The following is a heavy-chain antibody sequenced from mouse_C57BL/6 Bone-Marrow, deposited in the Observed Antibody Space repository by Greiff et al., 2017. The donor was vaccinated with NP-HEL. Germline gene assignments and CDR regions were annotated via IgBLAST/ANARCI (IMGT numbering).Heavy chain of an antibody. CDR1: GYAFSSSW. Sequence: VKLVESGPELVKPGASVKISCKASGYAFSSSWMNWVKPRPGKGLEWIGRIYPGDGDTNYNGKFKGKATLTADKSSSTAYMQLSSLTSEDSAVYFCARDDYDWCAYWGQGTLVTVSA. CDR3: ARDDYDWCAY. V-gene: IGHV1-82*01. J-gene: IGHJ3*01. D-gene: IGHD2-4*01. CDR2: IYPGDGDT.